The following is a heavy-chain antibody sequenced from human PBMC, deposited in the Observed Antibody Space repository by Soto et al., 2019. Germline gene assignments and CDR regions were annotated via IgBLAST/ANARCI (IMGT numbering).Heavy chain of an antibody. D-gene: IGHD3-10*01. CDR2: IFYSGST. CDR1: GGSISSSSYY. V-gene: IGHV4-39*07. Sequence: PSETLSLTCTVSGGSISSSSYYWGWIRQPPGKGLEWIGSIFYSGSTNYNPSLKNRVTISVDTSKNQFSLKLSSVTAADTAVYYCARRPGFGHAFDIWGQGTMVTVSS. J-gene: IGHJ3*02. CDR3: ARRPGFGHAFDI.